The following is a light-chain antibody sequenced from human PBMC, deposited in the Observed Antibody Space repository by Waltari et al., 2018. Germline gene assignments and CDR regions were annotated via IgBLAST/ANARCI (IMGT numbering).Light chain of an antibody. V-gene: IGKV3-11*01. J-gene: IGKJ1*01. Sequence: VLTQSPATLSLSPGERATLSCRASQSVSSYLAGYQQKPGQAPRILIYYASNRANGILARFSGSGAGTEFTLTIRSLEPEDFAVYYCQQRSNWHPWTFGQGTKVEIK. CDR2: YAS. CDR3: QQRSNWHPWT. CDR1: QSVSSY.